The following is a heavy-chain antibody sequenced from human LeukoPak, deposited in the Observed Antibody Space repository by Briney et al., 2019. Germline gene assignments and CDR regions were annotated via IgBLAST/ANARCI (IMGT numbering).Heavy chain of an antibody. CDR1: GGSTSTSRYH. CDR2: IYYSGTT. J-gene: IGHJ6*02. Sequence: SETLSLTCSVSGGSTSTSRYHWGWIRQPPGKGLEWIGSIYYSGTTYYNPSLKSRVSMSVDTSKNQFSLKLNSVTAADTAVYYCASYASGSYGHTFYYYYSMDVWGQGTTVTVSS. CDR3: ASYASGSYGHTFYYYYSMDV. D-gene: IGHD3-10*01. V-gene: IGHV4-39*07.